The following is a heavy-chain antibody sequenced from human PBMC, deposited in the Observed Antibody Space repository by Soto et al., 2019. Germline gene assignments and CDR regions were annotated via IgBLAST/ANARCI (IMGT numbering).Heavy chain of an antibody. CDR1: GFTFSSYW. CDR2: INSDRNST. V-gene: IGHV3-74*01. J-gene: IGHJ6*03. D-gene: IGHD3-3*01. Sequence: EVQLVESGGGLVQPGGSLRLSCAASGFTFSSYWMHWVRQAPGKGLVWVSRINSDRNSTSYADSVKGRFTISRDNAKNTLYLQMNSERAEDTAVYYCARGAYDSYDFWSGYSHGHYYYYYMDVWGKGTTVTVSS. CDR3: ARGAYDSYDFWSGYSHGHYYYYYMDV.